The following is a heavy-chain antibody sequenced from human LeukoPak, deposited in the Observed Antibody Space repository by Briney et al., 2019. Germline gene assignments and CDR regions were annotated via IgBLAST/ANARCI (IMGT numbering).Heavy chain of an antibody. CDR3: ARDGADIVVVPAAIRGAYYYYGMDV. CDR1: GYTFTGYY. D-gene: IGHD2-2*01. CDR2: INPNSGGT. Sequence: ASVKVSCKASGYTFTGYYMHWVRQAPGQGLEWMGWINPNSGGTNYAQKFQGRVTMTRDTSISTAYMELSRLRSDDTAVYYCARDGADIVVVPAAIRGAYYYYGMDVWGQGTTVTVSS. V-gene: IGHV1-2*02. J-gene: IGHJ6*02.